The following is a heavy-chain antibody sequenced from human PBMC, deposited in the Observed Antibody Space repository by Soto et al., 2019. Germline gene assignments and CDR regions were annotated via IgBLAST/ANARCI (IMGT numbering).Heavy chain of an antibody. Sequence: PGGSLRLSCAASGFTFSNAWMTWVRQAPGKGLEWVGRIKSKTDGGTTDYAAPVKGRFTISRDDSKNTLYLQMNSLKTEDTAVYYCTTAKYNWNYLLDYWGQGTLVTVSS. J-gene: IGHJ4*02. CDR2: IKSKTDGGTT. V-gene: IGHV3-15*01. CDR1: GFTFSNAW. CDR3: TTAKYNWNYLLDY. D-gene: IGHD1-7*01.